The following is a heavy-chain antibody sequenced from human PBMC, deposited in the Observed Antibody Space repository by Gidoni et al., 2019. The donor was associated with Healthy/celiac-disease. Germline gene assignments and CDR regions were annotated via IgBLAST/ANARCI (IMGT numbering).Heavy chain of an antibody. V-gene: IGHV3-21*01. CDR3: ASTDIVVVPAAILRDYGMDV. CDR1: GFPFSSYS. D-gene: IGHD2-2*02. Sequence: EVPLVESGGGLVKPGGSLRLSCAASGFPFSSYSINWVRQAPGKGLEWVSSISSSRSYIYYADSVKGRFTISRDNAKNSLYLQMNSLRAEDTAVYYCASTDIVVVPAAILRDYGMDVWGQGTTVTVSS. J-gene: IGHJ6*02. CDR2: ISSSRSYI.